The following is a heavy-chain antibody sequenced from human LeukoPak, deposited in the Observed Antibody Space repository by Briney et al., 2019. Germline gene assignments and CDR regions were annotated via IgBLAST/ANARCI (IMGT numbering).Heavy chain of an antibody. CDR3: ARVAPNRRYCSGGSCLNYFDY. CDR1: GYTFTNYG. CDR2: ISAYSANT. V-gene: IGHV1-18*01. Sequence: ASVKVSCKASGYTFTNYGISWVRQAPGQGLEWMGWISAYSANTNYAQQLQGRVTMTTDTSTSTAYMELRSLRSDDTAVYYCARVAPNRRYCSGGSCLNYFDYWGQGTLVTVSS. D-gene: IGHD2-15*01. J-gene: IGHJ4*02.